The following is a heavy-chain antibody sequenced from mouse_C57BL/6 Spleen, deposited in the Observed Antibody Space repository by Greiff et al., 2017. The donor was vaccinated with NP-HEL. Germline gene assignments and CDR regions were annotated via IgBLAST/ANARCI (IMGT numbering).Heavy chain of an antibody. D-gene: IGHD2-13*01. V-gene: IGHV3-3*01. CDR2: TFYSGIT. CDR3: ARGGEPSYYAMDY. Sequence: EVQVVESGPSLVRPSQTLSLTCTVTGFSINSDCYWIWIRQFPGNKLEYIGYTFYSGITYYNPYLESRTYITRDTSKNQFSLKLSSVTTEDTATYYCARGGEPSYYAMDYWGQGTSVTVSS. CDR1: GFSINSDCY. J-gene: IGHJ4*01.